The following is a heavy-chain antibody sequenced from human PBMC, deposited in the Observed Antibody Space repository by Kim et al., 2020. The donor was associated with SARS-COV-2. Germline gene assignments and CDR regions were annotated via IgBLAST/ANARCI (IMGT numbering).Heavy chain of an antibody. CDR2: T. D-gene: IGHD3-3*01. J-gene: IGHJ6*02. V-gene: IGHV4-34*01. CDR3: ARGSFLHGMDV. Sequence: TTPNPPLKSRVTISVDTSKNQFSLTLSSVTAADTAVYYCARGSFLHGMDVWGQGTTVTVSS.